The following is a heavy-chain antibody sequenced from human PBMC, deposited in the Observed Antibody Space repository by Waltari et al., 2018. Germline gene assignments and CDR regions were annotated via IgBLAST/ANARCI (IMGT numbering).Heavy chain of an antibody. D-gene: IGHD6-19*01. CDR3: ARVGYTSGSSVSQTEYYFDY. CDR2: VYYSGST. CDR1: GGPISPYY. Sequence: QVQLQESGPRLVRPSETLSLICTVSGGPISPYYWSWIRQPPGKGLEWIGNVYYSGSTNYNPFLKSRVTISVDTSKNQFSLRLSSVTAADTAVYYCARVGYTSGSSVSQTEYYFDYWGQGTLVTVSA. J-gene: IGHJ4*02. V-gene: IGHV4-59*01.